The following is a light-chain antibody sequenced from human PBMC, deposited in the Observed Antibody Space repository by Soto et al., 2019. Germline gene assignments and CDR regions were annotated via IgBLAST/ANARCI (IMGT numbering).Light chain of an antibody. Sequence: EIVMTQSPATLSVSPGERATLSCRASQSVSYNLAWYQQKPGQPPRLLIYGASSRATGIPARFSGSGSGTEFTLTMSSLQSEDVAAYYCQKYNSAPLTFGGGTKVEIK. CDR1: QSVSYN. V-gene: IGKV3-15*01. CDR3: QKYNSAPLT. J-gene: IGKJ4*01. CDR2: GAS.